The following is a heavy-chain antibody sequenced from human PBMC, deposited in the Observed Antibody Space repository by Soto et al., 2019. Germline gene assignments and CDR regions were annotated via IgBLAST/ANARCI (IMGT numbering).Heavy chain of an antibody. Sequence: QVQLVQSGAEVKKPESSVKVSCKAPGGTFSTYAISWFRQAPGQGLEWMGGIIPMFGTANYAQRFQARVTITADASTTTVYMALSSLRSEDTAVYFCASGIQLWLRRINNGYSGWGQGTLVTVSS. CDR1: GGTFSTYA. D-gene: IGHD5-18*01. CDR2: IIPMFGTA. J-gene: IGHJ4*02. CDR3: ASGIQLWLRRINNGYSG. V-gene: IGHV1-69*12.